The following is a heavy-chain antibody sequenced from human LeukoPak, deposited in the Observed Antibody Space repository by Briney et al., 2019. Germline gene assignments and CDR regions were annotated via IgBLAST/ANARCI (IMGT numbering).Heavy chain of an antibody. Sequence: ASVKVSCKVSGYTLTELSMHWVRQAPGKGLEWMGGFDPEDGETIYAQKFQGRVTMTEDTSTDTAYMELSSLRSEDTAVCYCATAWELRNAFDIWGQGTMVTVSS. J-gene: IGHJ3*02. CDR1: GYTLTELS. V-gene: IGHV1-24*01. D-gene: IGHD1-26*01. CDR2: FDPEDGET. CDR3: ATAWELRNAFDI.